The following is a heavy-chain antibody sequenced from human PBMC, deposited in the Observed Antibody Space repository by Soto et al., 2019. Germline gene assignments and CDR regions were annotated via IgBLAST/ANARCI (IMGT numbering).Heavy chain of an antibody. CDR2: IIPIFGTA. D-gene: IGHD5-12*01. V-gene: IGHV1-69*12. CDR1: GGTFSSYA. J-gene: IGHJ4*02. CDR3: ARDRGMATILDFDY. Sequence: QVQLVQSGAEVKKPGSSVKVSCKASGGTFSSYAISWVRQAPGQGLEWMGGIIPIFGTANYAQKFQGRVTXXAXEXXSTAYMELSSLRSEDTAVYYCARDRGMATILDFDYWGQGTLVTVSS.